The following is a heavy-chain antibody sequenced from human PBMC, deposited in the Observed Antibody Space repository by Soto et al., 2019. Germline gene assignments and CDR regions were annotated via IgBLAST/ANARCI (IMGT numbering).Heavy chain of an antibody. CDR3: ARPLAVTTSYYYGMDV. J-gene: IGHJ6*02. CDR2: IDPSDSYT. D-gene: IGHD4-17*01. Sequence: GESLKISCKGSGSSFTSYWISWVRQMPGKGLEWMGRIDPSDSYTNYSPSFQGHVTISADKSISTAYLQWSRLKASDTAMYYCARPLAVTTSYYYGMDVWGQGTTVTVSS. CDR1: GSSFTSYW. V-gene: IGHV5-10-1*01.